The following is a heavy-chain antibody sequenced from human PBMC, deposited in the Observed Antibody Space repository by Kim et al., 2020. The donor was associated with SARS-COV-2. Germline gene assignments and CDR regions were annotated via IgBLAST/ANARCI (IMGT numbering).Heavy chain of an antibody. V-gene: IGHV4-59*01. J-gene: IGHJ4*02. CDR3: ARVGSWFYYFDS. Sequence: KYKPSQKSRVTISVDTSKNQFSLKLTSVTAAYTAVYYCARVGSWFYYFDSWGQGTQFTVSS. D-gene: IGHD3-10*01.